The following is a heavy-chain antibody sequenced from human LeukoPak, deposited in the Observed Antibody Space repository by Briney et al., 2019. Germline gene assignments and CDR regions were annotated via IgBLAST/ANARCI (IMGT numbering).Heavy chain of an antibody. CDR3: ARDPEGDDYDMDV. J-gene: IGHJ6*02. CDR2: INQEGTEK. Sequence: PGGSLRLSCAASGFTFSDHWMSWVRQVPGKGLEWLANINQEGTEKNYVDSVKGRSTISRDNAKNSVYLQMNRLRDEDTAVYYCARDPEGDDYDMDVWGQGTTVTVSS. V-gene: IGHV3-7*04. CDR1: GFTFSDHW. D-gene: IGHD3-16*01.